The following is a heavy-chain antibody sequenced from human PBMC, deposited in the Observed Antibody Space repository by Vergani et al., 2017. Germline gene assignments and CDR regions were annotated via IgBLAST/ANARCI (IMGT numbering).Heavy chain of an antibody. D-gene: IGHD3-22*01. V-gene: IGHV4-61*01. J-gene: IGHJ2*01. CDR2: IYYSGST. CDR3: ARDLDDSSGLNWYFDL. CDR1: GGSVSSGSYY. Sequence: QVQLQESGPGLVKPSETLSLTCTVSGGSVSSGSYYWSWIRQPPGKGLEWIGYIYYSGSTNYNPSLKSRVTISVDTSKNQFSLKLSSVTAADTAVYYCARDLDDSSGLNWYFDLWGRGTLVTVSS.